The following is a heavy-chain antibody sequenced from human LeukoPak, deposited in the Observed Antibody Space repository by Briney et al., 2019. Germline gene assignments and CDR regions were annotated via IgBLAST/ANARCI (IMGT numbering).Heavy chain of an antibody. V-gene: IGHV3-30*02. CDR3: ARGAIVVVPAANDAFDI. CDR2: IRYDGSNK. D-gene: IGHD2-2*01. Sequence: PGGTLRLSCAASGFTFSSYGMHWVRQAPAKGLEWVAFIRYDGSNKYYADSVKGRFTISRDNSKNTLYLQMNSLSAEDTAVYYCARGAIVVVPAANDAFDIWGQGTMVTVSS. CDR1: GFTFSSYG. J-gene: IGHJ3*02.